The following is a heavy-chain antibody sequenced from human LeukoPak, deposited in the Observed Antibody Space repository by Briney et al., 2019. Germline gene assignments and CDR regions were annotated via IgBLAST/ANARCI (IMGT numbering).Heavy chain of an antibody. D-gene: IGHD4-11*01. Sequence: PSETLSLTCTVSGGSISSYYWSWIRQPPGKGLEWIGYIYYSGSTNYNPSLKSRVTISVDTSKNQFSLKLSSVTAADTAVYYCGRAYSNYGTANDYWGQGTLVTVSS. CDR3: GRAYSNYGTANDY. J-gene: IGHJ4*02. V-gene: IGHV4-59*01. CDR1: GGSISSYY. CDR2: IYYSGST.